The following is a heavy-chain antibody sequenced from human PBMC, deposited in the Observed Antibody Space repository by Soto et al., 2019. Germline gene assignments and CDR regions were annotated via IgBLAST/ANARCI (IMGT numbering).Heavy chain of an antibody. V-gene: IGHV1-3*01. Sequence: QVQLVQSGAEVKKPGASVKVSCKASGYTFTSYAMHWVRQAPGQRLEWMGWINAGNGNTKYSQKVRGRVTXTXDXXASTAYMELSSLRSEDTAVYYCARGPGGPDGPGDYWGQGTLVTVSS. J-gene: IGHJ4*02. CDR1: GYTFTSYA. CDR2: INAGNGNT. CDR3: ARGPGGPDGPGDY. D-gene: IGHD2-15*01.